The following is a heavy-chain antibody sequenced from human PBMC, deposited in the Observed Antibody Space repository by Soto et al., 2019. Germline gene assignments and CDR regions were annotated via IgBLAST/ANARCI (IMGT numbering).Heavy chain of an antibody. D-gene: IGHD2-2*02. J-gene: IGHJ6*02. CDR3: ARGGCSSTSCYTYLYGMDV. CDR1: GYTFTGYY. Sequence: QVQLVQSGAEVKKPGASVKVSCKASGYTFTGYYMHWVRQAPGQGLEWMGWINPNSGGTNYAQEFQGRVTMTRDTSISTAYMELSRLRSDDTAVYYCARGGCSSTSCYTYLYGMDVWGQGTTVTVSS. V-gene: IGHV1-2*02. CDR2: INPNSGGT.